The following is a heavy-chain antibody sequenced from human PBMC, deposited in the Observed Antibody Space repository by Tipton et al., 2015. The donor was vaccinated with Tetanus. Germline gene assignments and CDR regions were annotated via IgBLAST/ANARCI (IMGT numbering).Heavy chain of an antibody. Sequence: TLSLTCSVSGASISSGGYFWNWIRHRPGQGLEWIGYIYYSGNTFYNPSLKSRVTMSVDTSNNQFSLRLSSVNPADTAVYYCARDQGGGRVARLNWFGPWGQGTLVTVSS. V-gene: IGHV4-31*03. CDR2: IYYSGNT. D-gene: IGHD3-16*01. CDR1: GASISSGGYF. J-gene: IGHJ5*02. CDR3: ARDQGGGRVARLNWFGP.